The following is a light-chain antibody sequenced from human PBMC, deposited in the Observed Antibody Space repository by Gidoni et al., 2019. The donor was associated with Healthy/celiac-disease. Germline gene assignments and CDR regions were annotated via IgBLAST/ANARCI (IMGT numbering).Light chain of an antibody. CDR2: DAS. Sequence: EIVLTQSPATLSLSPGERATLSGRASQSVSSYLAWYQQKPGQAPRLLIYDASNRATGIPARFSGSGSGTDFTLTISSLEPEDFAVYYCQQRSNWRGTFGPGTKVDIK. CDR1: QSVSSY. J-gene: IGKJ3*01. V-gene: IGKV3-11*01. CDR3: QQRSNWRGT.